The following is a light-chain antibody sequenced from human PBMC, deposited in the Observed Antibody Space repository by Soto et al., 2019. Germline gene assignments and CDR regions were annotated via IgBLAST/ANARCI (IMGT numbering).Light chain of an antibody. Sequence: QSVLTQPPSVSGAPGQRVTISCTGSSSDIGAHYDVHWYQQLPGTAPKLLIYGNTNRPSGVPDRFSGSKSGTSASLAIAGLQTEDEGDYYCQTYDSSLSGLYVFGTGTKVTVL. J-gene: IGLJ1*01. V-gene: IGLV1-40*01. CDR2: GNT. CDR3: QTYDSSLSGLYV. CDR1: SSDIGAHYD.